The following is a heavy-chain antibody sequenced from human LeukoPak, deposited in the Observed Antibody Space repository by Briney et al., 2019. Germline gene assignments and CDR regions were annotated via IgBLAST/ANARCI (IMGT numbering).Heavy chain of an antibody. CDR3: ARKARVVSRGGSRQKIYYHYMDV. V-gene: IGHV4-59*01. CDR2: IYYSGST. Sequence: SETLSLTCTVSGGSISSYYWSWIRQPPGKGLEWIGYIYYSGSTNYNPSLKSRVTISVDTSKNQFSLKLSSVTAADTAVYYCARKARVVSRGGSRQKIYYHYMDVWGQGTMVTVSS. D-gene: IGHD3-16*01. J-gene: IGHJ6*03. CDR1: GGSISSYY.